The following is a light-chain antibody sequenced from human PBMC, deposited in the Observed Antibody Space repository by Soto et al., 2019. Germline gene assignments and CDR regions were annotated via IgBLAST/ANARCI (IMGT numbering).Light chain of an antibody. CDR3: SSYAISSRGV. Sequence: QSVLTQPASVSGSPGQSITISCTGTSSDVGAYNYVSWYQQHPGKAPKLMIYEVSNRPSGVSNRFSGSKSGNTASLTISGLQAEDDADYYCSSYAISSRGVFGGGTKLTVL. V-gene: IGLV2-14*01. J-gene: IGLJ2*01. CDR2: EVS. CDR1: SSDVGAYNY.